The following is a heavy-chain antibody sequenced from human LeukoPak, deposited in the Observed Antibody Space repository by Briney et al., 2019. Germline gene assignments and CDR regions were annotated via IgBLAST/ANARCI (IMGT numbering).Heavy chain of an antibody. D-gene: IGHD1-26*01. CDR1: GFTFSSYE. V-gene: IGHV3-48*03. Sequence: GGSLRLSCAASGFTFSSYEMNWVRQAPGKGLEWVSYISSSGSTIFYADSVTGRFTISRDNAKHSLYLQMNSQRAEDTAVYYCAREGYPSSGFDYWGQGTLVTGSS. CDR2: ISSSGSTI. CDR3: AREGYPSSGFDY. J-gene: IGHJ4*02.